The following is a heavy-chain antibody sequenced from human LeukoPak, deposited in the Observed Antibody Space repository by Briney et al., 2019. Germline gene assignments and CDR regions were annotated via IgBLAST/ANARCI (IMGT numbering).Heavy chain of an antibody. CDR2: ISAYNGNT. V-gene: IGHV1-18*01. D-gene: IGHD6-13*01. Sequence: GASVKVSCKASGYTFTSYDINWVRQAPGQGLEWMGWISAYNGNTNYAQKLQGRVTMTTDTSTSTAYMELRSLRSDDTAVYYCARSAAAGTIATFDYWGQGTLVTVSS. CDR1: GYTFTSYD. J-gene: IGHJ4*02. CDR3: ARSAAAGTIATFDY.